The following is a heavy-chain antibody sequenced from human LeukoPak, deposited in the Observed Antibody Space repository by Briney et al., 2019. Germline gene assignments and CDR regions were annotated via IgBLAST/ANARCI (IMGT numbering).Heavy chain of an antibody. Sequence: SETLSLTCTVSGGAISSYYWSWIRQPPGKGLEWIGYVYYSGSTNYNPSLKSRVTISVDTSNNQFSLKLSSMTAADTAVYYCARAGSGYYPFDDWGQGTLVTVSS. D-gene: IGHD3-22*01. CDR2: VYYSGST. V-gene: IGHV4-59*01. CDR1: GGAISSYY. CDR3: ARAGSGYYPFDD. J-gene: IGHJ4*02.